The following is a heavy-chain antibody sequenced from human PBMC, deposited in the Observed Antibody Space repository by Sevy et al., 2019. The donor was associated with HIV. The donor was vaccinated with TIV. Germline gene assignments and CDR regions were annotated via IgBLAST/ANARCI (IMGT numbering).Heavy chain of an antibody. CDR2: IKQDGSEK. J-gene: IGHJ5*02. Sequence: GESLKISCAASGFTFSVYSMNWVRQAPGKGLEWVANIKQDGSEKYYVDSVKGRFTISRDNAKNSLSLQMNSLRAGDTAMYYCARAKGQGWFDPWGQGTLVTVSS. V-gene: IGHV3-7*01. CDR3: ARAKGQGWFDP. CDR1: GFTFSVYS.